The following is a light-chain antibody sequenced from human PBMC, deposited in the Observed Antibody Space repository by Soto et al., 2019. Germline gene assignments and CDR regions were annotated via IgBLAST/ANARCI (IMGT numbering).Light chain of an antibody. CDR1: QSISSNY. CDR3: QQYGDSPA. Sequence: EIVFTQSPGTLSLSPGERATLSCRASQSISSNYLAWYQQKPGQAPRLLIYGASSRATGIPDRFSGSGSGTDFTLTISRLEPEDFAVYYCQQYGDSPAFGQGTKVDIK. V-gene: IGKV3-20*01. J-gene: IGKJ1*01. CDR2: GAS.